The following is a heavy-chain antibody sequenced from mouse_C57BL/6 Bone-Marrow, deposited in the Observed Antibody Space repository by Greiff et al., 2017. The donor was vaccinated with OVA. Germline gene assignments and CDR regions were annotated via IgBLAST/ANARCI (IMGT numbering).Heavy chain of an antibody. CDR3: TRDYYGSSLYY. Sequence: DVMLVESGEGLVKPGGSLKLSCAASGFTFSSYAMSWVRQTPEKRLEWVAYISSGGDYIYYADTVKGRFTISRDNARNTLYLQMSSLKSEDTAMYYCTRDYYGSSLYYWGQGTTLTVSS. D-gene: IGHD1-1*01. CDR1: GFTFSSYA. V-gene: IGHV5-9-1*02. J-gene: IGHJ2*01. CDR2: ISSGGDYI.